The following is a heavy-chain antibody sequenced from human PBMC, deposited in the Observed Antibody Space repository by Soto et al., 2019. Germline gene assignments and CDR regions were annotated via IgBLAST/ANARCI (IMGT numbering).Heavy chain of an antibody. Sequence: SGPTLVKPTQTLTLTCTFSGFSLSTSGVGVGWIRQPPGKALEWLALIYWDDDKRYSPSLKSRLTITKDTSKNQVVLTMTNMDPVDTATYYCAHSPLSRRFARTHYFDYWGQGTLVTVSS. J-gene: IGHJ4*02. CDR3: AHSPLSRRFARTHYFDY. V-gene: IGHV2-5*02. CDR1: GFSLSTSGVG. D-gene: IGHD3-10*01. CDR2: IYWDDDK.